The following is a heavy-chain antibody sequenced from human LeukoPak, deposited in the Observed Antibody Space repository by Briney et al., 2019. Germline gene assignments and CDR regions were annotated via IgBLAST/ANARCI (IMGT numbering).Heavy chain of an antibody. CDR3: ARDLFNRDAFDI. Sequence: PGGSLRLSCAASGFTFSSYSMNWVRQAPGMGLEWVASVSSRSCAIYYSDSVKGRFTISRDNAKNSLSLQMNSLRAEDTAIYYCARDLFNRDAFDIWGPGTMVTVSS. CDR1: GFTFSSYS. CDR2: VSSRSCAI. J-gene: IGHJ3*02. V-gene: IGHV3-48*04. D-gene: IGHD3-3*01.